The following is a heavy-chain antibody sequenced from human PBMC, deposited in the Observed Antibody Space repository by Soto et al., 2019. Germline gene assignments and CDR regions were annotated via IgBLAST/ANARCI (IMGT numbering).Heavy chain of an antibody. J-gene: IGHJ4*02. CDR1: GFTFSTYW. CDR2: IKHDGSDK. CDR3: ASGRDGYKCGSDH. V-gene: IGHV3-7*02. Sequence: GGSLRLSCEASGFTFSTYWMSWVRQAPGKGLEWVANIKHDGSDKYYLDSVKGRFTISRDNAKNSLFLQMNSLRAEDTAVYYCASGRDGYKCGSDHWGQGAQVTVSS. D-gene: IGHD5-12*01.